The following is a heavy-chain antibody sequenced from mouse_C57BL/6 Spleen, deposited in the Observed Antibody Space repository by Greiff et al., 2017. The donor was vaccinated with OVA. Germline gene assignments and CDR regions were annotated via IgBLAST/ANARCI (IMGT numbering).Heavy chain of an antibody. CDR2: IDPETGGT. V-gene: IGHV1-15*01. Sequence: QVQLQQSGAELVRPGASVTLSCKASGYTFTDYEMHWVKQTPVHGLEWIGAIDPETGGTAYNQKFKGKAILTADKSSSTAYMELRSLTSEDSAVYYCTREGAYDGYLYAMDYWGQGTSGTGSS. CDR1: GYTFTDYE. J-gene: IGHJ4*01. CDR3: TREGAYDGYLYAMDY. D-gene: IGHD2-3*01.